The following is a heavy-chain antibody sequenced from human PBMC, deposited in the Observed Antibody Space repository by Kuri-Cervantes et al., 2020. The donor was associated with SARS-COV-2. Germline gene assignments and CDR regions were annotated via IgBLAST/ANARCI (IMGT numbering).Heavy chain of an antibody. V-gene: IGHV1-2*04. CDR2: INPNSGGT. CDR3: ARRDFGSGSYYLDY. Sequence: ASVKVSCKASGYTFTDYYMHWVRQAPGQGLEWMGWINPNSGGTNYAQKFQGWVTMTRDTSISTVYLQWSSLKASDTAMYYCARRDFGSGSYYLDYWGQGTLVTVSS. CDR1: GYTFTDYY. D-gene: IGHD3-10*01. J-gene: IGHJ4*02.